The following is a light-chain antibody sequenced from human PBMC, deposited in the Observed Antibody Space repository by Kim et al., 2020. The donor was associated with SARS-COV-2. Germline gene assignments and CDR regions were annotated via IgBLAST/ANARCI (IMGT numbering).Light chain of an antibody. V-gene: IGKV3-15*01. CDR3: QQYNNWPPLT. Sequence: EIMMTQSPATLSVSPGKRATLSCRASQSVGSNVAWYQQKRGQAPRLLMYGASTRATGISARFSGSGSETEFTLTISSLQSEDCAVYYCQQYNNWPPLTFGGGTKVDIK. J-gene: IGKJ4*01. CDR2: GAS. CDR1: QSVGSN.